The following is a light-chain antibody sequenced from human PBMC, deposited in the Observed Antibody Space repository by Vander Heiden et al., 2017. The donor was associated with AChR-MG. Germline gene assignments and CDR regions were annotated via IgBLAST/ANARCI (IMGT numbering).Light chain of an antibody. CDR2: AVS. V-gene: IGKV1-12*01. Sequence: DIQITHSPSSVPASVGDRVPFTCRASQGVGSWLAWYQQKPGKATKLLIDAVSSLQSRVPSRFSGSGSGTDFTLTISSLQPEDFATYYCQQANSFPRSFGGGTKVEIK. CDR1: QGVGSW. CDR3: QQANSFPRS. J-gene: IGKJ4*01.